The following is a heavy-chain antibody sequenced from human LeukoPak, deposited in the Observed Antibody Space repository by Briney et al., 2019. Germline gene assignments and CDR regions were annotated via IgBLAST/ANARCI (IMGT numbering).Heavy chain of an antibody. V-gene: IGHV3-21*03. CDR3: TTLPTPLAY. CDR1: GFTFSSYS. CDR2: ISTSGSYI. J-gene: IGHJ4*02. Sequence: GGSLRLSCAASGFTFSSYSMNWVRQAPGKGLEWVSSISTSGSYIYYADSVKGRLTISRDNARNSLYLQMNSLRAEDTAVYYCTTLPTPLAYWGQGTLVTVSS. D-gene: IGHD2-15*01.